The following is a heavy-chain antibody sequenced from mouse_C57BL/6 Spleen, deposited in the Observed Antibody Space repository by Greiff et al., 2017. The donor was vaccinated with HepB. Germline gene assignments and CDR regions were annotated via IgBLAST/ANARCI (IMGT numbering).Heavy chain of an antibody. CDR3: ASSLRGYAMDY. D-gene: IGHD1-1*01. J-gene: IGHJ4*01. CDR1: GYTFTSYT. V-gene: IGHV1-4*01. CDR2: INPSSGYT. Sequence: QVHVKQSGAELARPGASVKMSCKASGYTFTSYTMHWVKQRPGQGLEWIGYINPSSGYTKYNQKFKDKATLTADKSSSTAYMQLSSLTSEDSAVYYCASSLRGYAMDYWGQGTSVTVSS.